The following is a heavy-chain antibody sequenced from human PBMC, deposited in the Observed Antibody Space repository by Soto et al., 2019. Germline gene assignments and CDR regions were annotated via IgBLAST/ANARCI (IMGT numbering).Heavy chain of an antibody. Sequence: GGSLRLSCAASGFTFSSYGMHWVRQAPGKGLEWVAVISYDGSNKYYADSVKGRFTISRDNSKNTLYLQMNSLRAEDTAVYYCAKDPGSGYPINWGQGTLVTVSS. V-gene: IGHV3-30*18. CDR1: GFTFSSYG. J-gene: IGHJ4*02. CDR2: ISYDGSNK. CDR3: AKDPGSGYPIN. D-gene: IGHD5-12*01.